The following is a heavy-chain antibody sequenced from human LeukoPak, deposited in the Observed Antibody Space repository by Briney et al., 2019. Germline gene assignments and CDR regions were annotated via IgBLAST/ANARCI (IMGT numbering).Heavy chain of an antibody. CDR1: GLTFSSCA. D-gene: IGHD1-26*01. Sequence: GASLRLSCAASGLTFSSCAMSCVRQAPGKWLEWVSTITGGGGTTYYADSVKGRFTISRDTSRNTLFLQMNSLRAEDTAVYYCARMREYSGNSYPNFDYWGQGTLVTVSS. V-gene: IGHV3-23*01. J-gene: IGHJ4*02. CDR2: ITGGGGTT. CDR3: ARMREYSGNSYPNFDY.